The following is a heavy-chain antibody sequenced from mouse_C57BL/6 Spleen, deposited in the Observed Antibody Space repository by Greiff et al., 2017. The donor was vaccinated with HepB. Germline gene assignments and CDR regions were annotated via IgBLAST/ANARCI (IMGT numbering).Heavy chain of an antibody. CDR2: FYPGSGSI. D-gene: IGHD1-1*01. V-gene: IGHV1-62-2*01. Sequence: VMLVESGAELVKPGASVKLSCKASGYTFTEYTIHWVKQRSGQGLEWIGWFYPGSGSIKYNEKFKDKATLTADKSSSTVYMELSRLTSEDSAVYFCARHGGYGSTLYYFDYWGQGTTLTVSS. CDR3: ARHGGYGSTLYYFDY. J-gene: IGHJ2*01. CDR1: GYTFTEYT.